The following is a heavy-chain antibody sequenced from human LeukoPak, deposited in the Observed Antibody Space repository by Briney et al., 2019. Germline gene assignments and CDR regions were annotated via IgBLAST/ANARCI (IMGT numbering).Heavy chain of an antibody. CDR1: GFTFSSYE. V-gene: IGHV3-48*03. Sequence: GGSLRLSCAASGFTFSSYEMNWVRQAPGKGLEWVSYISSSGSTIYYADSVKGRFTISRDNSKNTLYLQMNSLRAEDTAVYYCAKMKGLGSYYFVWGQGTLVTVSS. J-gene: IGHJ4*02. CDR3: AKMKGLGSYYFV. D-gene: IGHD1-26*01. CDR2: ISSSGSTI.